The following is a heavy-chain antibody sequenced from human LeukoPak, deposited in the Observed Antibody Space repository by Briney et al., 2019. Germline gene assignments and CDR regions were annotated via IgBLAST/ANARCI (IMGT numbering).Heavy chain of an antibody. Sequence: ASVKVSCKASGYTFTGYYMHWVRQAPGQGLEWMGWINPNSGGTNYAQKFQGRVTMTRDTSISTAYMELSRLRSYDTAVYYCARVGGSYYYFDYWGQGTLVTVSS. CDR1: GYTFTGYY. CDR3: ARVGGSYYYFDY. CDR2: INPNSGGT. V-gene: IGHV1-2*02. D-gene: IGHD1-26*01. J-gene: IGHJ4*02.